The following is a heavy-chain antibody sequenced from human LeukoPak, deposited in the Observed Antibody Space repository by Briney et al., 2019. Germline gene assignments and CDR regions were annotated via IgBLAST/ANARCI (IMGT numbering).Heavy chain of an antibody. D-gene: IGHD3-10*01. CDR3: AKQLDYYGSGSLDY. CDR1: GFTFSSYA. Sequence: PGRSLRLSCAASGFTFSSYAMSWVRQAPGKGLEWVSAISGSGGSTYYADSVKGRFTISRDNSKNTLYLQMNSLRAEDTAVYYCAKQLDYYGSGSLDYWGQGTLVTVSS. CDR2: ISGSGGST. J-gene: IGHJ4*02. V-gene: IGHV3-23*01.